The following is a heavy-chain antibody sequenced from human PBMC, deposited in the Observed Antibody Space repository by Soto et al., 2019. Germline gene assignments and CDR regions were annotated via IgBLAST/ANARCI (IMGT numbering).Heavy chain of an antibody. CDR2: IKQNGTEK. CDR3: AREKWLQFYFYYGLDV. D-gene: IGHD4-4*01. Sequence: EVQLVESGGGLVQPGGSLRLSCLTSGFSFSSYWMSWVRQAPGKGLEWVANIKQNGTEKFYVDSVKGRFTISRDNAKNSLYLEMNSLRAEDTAVHYCAREKWLQFYFYYGLDVWGQGTTVTVSS. V-gene: IGHV3-7*01. J-gene: IGHJ6*02. CDR1: GFSFSSYW.